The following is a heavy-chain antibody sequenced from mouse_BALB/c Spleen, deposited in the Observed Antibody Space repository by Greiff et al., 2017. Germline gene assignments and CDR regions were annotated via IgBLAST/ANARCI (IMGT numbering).Heavy chain of an antibody. CDR1: GYTFTSYW. CDR3: ARGEVRRGGLAY. CDR2: IDPSDSYT. V-gene: IGHV1S126*01. J-gene: IGHJ3*01. Sequence: QVQLQQPGAELVKPGASVKISCKASGYTFTSYWMNWVKQRPGQGLEWIGEIDPSDSYTNNNQKFKDKATLTVDKSSSTAYMQLSSLTSEDSAVYYCARGEVRRGGLAYWGQGTLVTVSA. D-gene: IGHD2-14*01.